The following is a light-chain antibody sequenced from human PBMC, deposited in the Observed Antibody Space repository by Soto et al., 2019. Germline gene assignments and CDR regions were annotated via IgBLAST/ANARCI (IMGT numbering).Light chain of an antibody. CDR3: TSYTSSSTLDV. J-gene: IGLJ1*01. CDR2: EVS. Sequence: QSVLTQPASVSGSPGQSITISRTGTSSDVGGYNYVSWYQQHPGKAPKLMIYEVSNRPSGVSNRFSGSKSGNTASLTISGLQAEDEADYYCTSYTSSSTLDVFGTGTRSPS. V-gene: IGLV2-14*01. CDR1: SSDVGGYNY.